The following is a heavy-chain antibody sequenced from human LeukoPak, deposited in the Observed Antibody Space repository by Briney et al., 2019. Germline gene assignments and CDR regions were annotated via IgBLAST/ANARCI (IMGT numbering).Heavy chain of an antibody. CDR1: GFTFSTYA. D-gene: IGHD6-19*01. Sequence: PGGSLRLSCAASGFTFSTYAMSWVRQAPGKGLEWVSAITDSGGSTYHADSVKGRFIISRDNSKNTLYMQMNSLSAEDTAIYYCAKGSSSARPYYFDYWGQGTLVTVSS. CDR3: AKGSSSARPYYFDY. V-gene: IGHV3-23*01. J-gene: IGHJ4*02. CDR2: ITDSGGST.